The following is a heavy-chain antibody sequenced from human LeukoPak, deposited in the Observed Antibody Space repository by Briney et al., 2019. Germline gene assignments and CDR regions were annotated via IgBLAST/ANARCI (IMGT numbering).Heavy chain of an antibody. CDR3: ARTKYYYDSSGYYY. J-gene: IGHJ4*02. CDR2: ISAYNGNT. D-gene: IGHD3-22*01. V-gene: IGHV1-18*01. CDR1: GYTFTSQY. Sequence: ASVKVSCKASGYTFTSQYVHWVRQAPGQGLEWMGWISAYNGNTNYAQKLQGRVTMTTDTSTSTAYMELRSLRSDDTAVYYCARTKYYYDSSGYYYWGQGTLVTVSS.